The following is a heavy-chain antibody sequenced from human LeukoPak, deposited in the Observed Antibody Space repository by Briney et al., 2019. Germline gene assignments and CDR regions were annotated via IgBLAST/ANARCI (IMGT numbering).Heavy chain of an antibody. J-gene: IGHJ4*02. V-gene: IGHV5-51*01. CDR2: IYPDDSDT. CDR1: GYNFHIYW. CDR3: VRSVDS. Sequence: GESLKISCKGSGYNFHIYWIGWVRQMPGKGLEWMGIIYPDDSDTRYSPSFQGHITISADNSINTAYLQWNSLKASDAAMYYCVRSVDSWGQGTLVTVSS.